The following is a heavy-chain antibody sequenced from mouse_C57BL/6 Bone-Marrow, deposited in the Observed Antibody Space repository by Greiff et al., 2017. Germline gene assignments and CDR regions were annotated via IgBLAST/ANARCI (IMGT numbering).Heavy chain of an antibody. CDR1: GYTFTSYW. CDR3: ARWVAFYYGNYVGAMDY. D-gene: IGHD2-1*01. V-gene: IGHV1-55*01. CDR2: IYPGSGST. Sequence: VQVVESGAELVKPGASVKMSCKASGYTFTSYWITWVKQRPGQGLEWIGDIYPGSGSTNYNEKFKSKATLTVATSSSTAYMQLSSLTSEDSAVYYCARWVAFYYGNYVGAMDYWGQGTSVTVSS. J-gene: IGHJ4*01.